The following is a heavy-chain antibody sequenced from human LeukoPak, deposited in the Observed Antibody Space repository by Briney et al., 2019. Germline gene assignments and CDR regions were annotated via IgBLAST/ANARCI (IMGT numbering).Heavy chain of an antibody. CDR3: AREVSPGGIHGYYYGMDV. V-gene: IGHV3-11*01. D-gene: IGHD3-16*01. J-gene: IGHJ6*02. CDR2: ISSRGSTI. CDR1: GFTFSDYY. Sequence: GGSLRLSCAASGFTFSDYYMNWIRRAPGKGLEWVSYISSRGSTIYCADSVKGRFTISRDNAKNSLYLQMNSLRAEDTAVYYCAREVSPGGIHGYYYGMDVWGQGTTVTVSS.